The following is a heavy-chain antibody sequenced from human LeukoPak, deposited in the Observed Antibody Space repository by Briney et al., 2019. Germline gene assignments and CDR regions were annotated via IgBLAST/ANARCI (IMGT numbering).Heavy chain of an antibody. D-gene: IGHD5-24*01. CDR3: ARLMAPVGKRSTPFEY. Sequence: GASVKVSCKASGYTFTGHYLHWVRQAPGQGLEWMAWIDPNSGGTNYAQKFQGRVTMTRDTSIRTAYMELSRLRSDDTAVYHCARLMAPVGKRSTPFEYWGQGTLVTVSS. V-gene: IGHV1-2*02. CDR1: GYTFTGHY. CDR2: IDPNSGGT. J-gene: IGHJ4*02.